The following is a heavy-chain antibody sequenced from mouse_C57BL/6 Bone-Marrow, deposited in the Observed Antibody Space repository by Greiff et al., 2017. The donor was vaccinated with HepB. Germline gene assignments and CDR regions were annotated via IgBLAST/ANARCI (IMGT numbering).Heavy chain of an antibody. CDR1: GFSLTSYG. V-gene: IGHV2-5*01. D-gene: IGHD1-1*01. CDR2: IWRGGST. J-gene: IGHJ4*01. CDR3: AKNPPDYYGSRGAMDY. Sequence: VKLVESGPGLVQPSQSLSITCTVSGFSLTSYGVHWVRQSPGKGLEWLGVIWRGGSTDYNAAFMSRLSITKDNSKSQVFFKMNSLQADDTAIYYCAKNPPDYYGSRGAMDYWGQGTSVTVSS.